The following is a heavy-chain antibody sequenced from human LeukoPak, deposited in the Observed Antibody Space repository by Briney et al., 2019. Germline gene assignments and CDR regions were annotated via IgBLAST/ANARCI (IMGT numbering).Heavy chain of an antibody. J-gene: IGHJ5*02. CDR3: ARDIGLRKAAPPGWFDP. Sequence: GGSLRLSCAASGFTFSSYWMSWVRQAPGRGLEWVASIKQDGSEKYCVDSVKGRFTISRDNANNSLYLQMNSLRADDTAVYYCARDIGLRKAAPPGWFDPWGQGALVTVSS. CDR2: IKQDGSEK. V-gene: IGHV3-7*01. D-gene: IGHD6-6*01. CDR1: GFTFSSYW.